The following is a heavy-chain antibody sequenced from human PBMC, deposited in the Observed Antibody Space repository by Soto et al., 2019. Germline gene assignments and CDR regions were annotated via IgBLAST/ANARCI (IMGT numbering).Heavy chain of an antibody. CDR3: ARDSSLYWSGVVVVPANPFDY. CDR2: ISSSSSTI. D-gene: IGHD2-15*01. CDR1: GFTFSSYS. Sequence: GGSLRLSCAASGFTFSSYSMNWVRQAPGKGLEWLSYISSSSSTIYYADSVKGRFTISRDNAKNSLYLQMNSLRAEDTAVYYCARDSSLYWSGVVVVPANPFDYWGQGTLVTVSS. J-gene: IGHJ4*02. V-gene: IGHV3-48*01.